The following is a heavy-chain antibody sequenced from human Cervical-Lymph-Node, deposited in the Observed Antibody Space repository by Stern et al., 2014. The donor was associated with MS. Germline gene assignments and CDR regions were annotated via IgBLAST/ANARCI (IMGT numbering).Heavy chain of an antibody. CDR2: VRYDGSNR. D-gene: IGHD4-23*01. CDR1: EFTFSSSG. J-gene: IGHJ1*01. CDR3: AREGGKTAEYFQH. Sequence: VQLEESGGGVVQPGRSLRLSCAASEFTFSSSGMHWVRQAPGKGQEWLVRVRYDGSNRYYAVSVKGRFTISRDNSKNTLYLQMNSLRAEDTAVYYCAREGGKTAEYFQHWGQGTLVTVSS. V-gene: IGHV3-33*01.